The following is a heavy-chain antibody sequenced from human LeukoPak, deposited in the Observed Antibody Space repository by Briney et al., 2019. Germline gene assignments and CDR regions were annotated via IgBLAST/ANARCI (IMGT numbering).Heavy chain of an antibody. CDR1: GGSISSYY. V-gene: IGHV4-59*01. CDR2: IYYSGST. J-gene: IGHJ6*02. CDR3: ARGMVRGVILDYYYGMDV. D-gene: IGHD3-10*01. Sequence: SETLSLTCTVSGGSISSYYWSWIRQPPGKGLEWIGYIYYSGSTNYNPSLKSRVTISVDTPKNQFSLKLSSVTAADTAVYYCARGMVRGVILDYYYGMDVWGQGTTVTVSS.